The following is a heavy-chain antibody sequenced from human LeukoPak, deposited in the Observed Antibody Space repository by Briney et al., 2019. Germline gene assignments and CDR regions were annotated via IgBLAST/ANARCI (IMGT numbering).Heavy chain of an antibody. CDR3: ARRLTQGSIDY. V-gene: IGHV4-39*01. CDR1: GGSISSSSYY. CDR2: IYYSGST. J-gene: IGHJ4*02. D-gene: IGHD1-26*01. Sequence: SETLSLTCTVSGGSISSSSYYWGWIRQPPGKGLEWIGSIYYSGSTYYNPSLKSRVTISVDTSKNQFSLKLSSVTAADTAVYYCARRLTQGSIDYWGRGTLVTVSS.